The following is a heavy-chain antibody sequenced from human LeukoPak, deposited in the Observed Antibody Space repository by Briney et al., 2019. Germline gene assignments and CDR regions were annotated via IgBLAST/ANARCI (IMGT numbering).Heavy chain of an antibody. Sequence: PGGSLRLSCEASGFTFKSYSMNWVRQAPGKGLECVASINSATSHTYYAGSVKGRISISRDDAKNSLFLQMNSLRAEDTAMYYCARSTSVDYYFDYWGQGSPVTVSS. CDR2: INSATSHT. J-gene: IGHJ4*02. V-gene: IGHV3-21*01. CDR1: GFTFKSYS. D-gene: IGHD5-12*01. CDR3: ARSTSVDYYFDY.